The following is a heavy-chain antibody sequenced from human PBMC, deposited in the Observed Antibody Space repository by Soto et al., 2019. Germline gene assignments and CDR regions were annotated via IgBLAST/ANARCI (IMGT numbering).Heavy chain of an antibody. Sequence: PGGSLRLSCAASCFIFENFGMRWVRQAPGKGLEWISSISGSGFNKYYADSVNGRFTISRDNSKNTLYLQMNSLRAEDTAVYYCAKERSSSSPYYGMDVWGQGTTVTVSS. V-gene: IGHV3-23*01. D-gene: IGHD6-6*01. CDR3: AKERSSSSPYYGMDV. CDR2: ISGSGFNK. CDR1: CFIFENFG. J-gene: IGHJ6*02.